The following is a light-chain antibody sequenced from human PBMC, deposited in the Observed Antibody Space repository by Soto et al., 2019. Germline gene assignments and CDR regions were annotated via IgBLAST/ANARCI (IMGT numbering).Light chain of an antibody. Sequence: QAVVTQEPSLTVSPGGTVTLTCGSSTGAVTSGHYPYWFQQKPGQAPRTMIYDTTTKESWTPARFSGSLLGVKAALTLSGAEPEDEADYYCLLSYSGAWVFGGGTKLNVL. CDR2: DTT. CDR1: TGAVTSGHY. CDR3: LLSYSGAWV. J-gene: IGLJ3*02. V-gene: IGLV7-46*01.